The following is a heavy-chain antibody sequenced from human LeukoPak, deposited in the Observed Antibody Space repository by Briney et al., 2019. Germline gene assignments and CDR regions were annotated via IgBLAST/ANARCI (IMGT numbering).Heavy chain of an antibody. CDR2: LNPNSGNT. D-gene: IGHD2-15*01. CDR1: GYTFTSHD. J-gene: IGHJ5*02. CDR3: ARKGLLGSGRPWFDP. V-gene: IGHV1-8*01. Sequence: ASVKVSCKASGYTFTSHDIKWVRQASGQGLEWMGWLNPNSGNTASAQKFQGRVTMTRNTSISTAYMELTGLRSEDTAMYFCARKGLLGSGRPWFDPWGQGTLVTVSS.